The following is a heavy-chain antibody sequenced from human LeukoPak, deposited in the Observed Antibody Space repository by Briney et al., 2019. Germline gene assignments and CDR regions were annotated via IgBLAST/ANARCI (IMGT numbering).Heavy chain of an antibody. J-gene: IGHJ6*02. CDR3: ARDVDYYGMDV. Sequence: GGSLRLSCAASGFTFSIYDMHWARQATGKGLEWVSAIGTAGDTYYPGSVKGRFTISRENAKNSLYLQMNSLRAGDTAVYYCARDVDYYGMDVWGQGTTVTVSS. V-gene: IGHV3-13*01. CDR2: IGTAGDT. CDR1: GFTFSIYD.